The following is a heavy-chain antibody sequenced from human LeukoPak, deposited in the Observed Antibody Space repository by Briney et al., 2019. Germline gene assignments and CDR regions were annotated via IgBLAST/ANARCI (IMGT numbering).Heavy chain of an antibody. CDR1: GGTFSNYG. J-gene: IGHJ4*02. CDR2: ISAYDGNT. V-gene: IGHV1-18*01. CDR3: ARDGRFAVYEPDY. Sequence: ASVKVSCKASGGTFSNYGITWVRQAPGQGLEWVGWISAYDGNTNYAQKFQGRVTMTTDTSTSTAHMELRSLRYDDTAVYYCARDGRFAVYEPDYWGQGTLVTVSS. D-gene: IGHD5/OR15-5a*01.